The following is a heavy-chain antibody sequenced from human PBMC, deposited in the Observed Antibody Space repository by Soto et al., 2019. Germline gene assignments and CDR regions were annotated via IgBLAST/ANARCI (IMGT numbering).Heavy chain of an antibody. V-gene: IGHV1-69*13. J-gene: IGHJ5*02. CDR2: IIPIFGTA. CDR3: ARVRDSSSSSYNWLHP. D-gene: IGHD6-6*01. Sequence: SVKVSCKASGGTFSSYAISWVRQAPGQGLEWMGGIIPIFGTANYAQKFQGRVTITADESTSTAYMELSSLRPEDTAVYYCARVRDSSSSSYNWLHPWGQGTMATVYS. CDR1: GGTFSSYA.